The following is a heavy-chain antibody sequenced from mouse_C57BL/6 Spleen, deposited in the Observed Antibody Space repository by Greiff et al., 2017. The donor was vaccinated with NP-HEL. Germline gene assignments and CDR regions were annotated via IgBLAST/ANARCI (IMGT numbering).Heavy chain of an antibody. D-gene: IGHD1-1*01. CDR3: ARSGITTVVATGGFDY. J-gene: IGHJ2*01. CDR1: GYTFTSYG. Sequence: QVQLKQSGAELARPGASVKLSCKASGYTFTSYGISWVKQRTGQGLEWIGEIYPRSGNTYYNEKFKGKATLTADKSSSTAYMELRSLTSEDSAVYFCARSGITTVVATGGFDYWGQGTTLTVSS. CDR2: IYPRSGNT. V-gene: IGHV1-81*01.